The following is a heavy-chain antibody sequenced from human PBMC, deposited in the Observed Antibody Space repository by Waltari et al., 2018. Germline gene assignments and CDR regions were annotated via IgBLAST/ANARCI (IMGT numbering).Heavy chain of an antibody. CDR3: ARGLSMLQGAVH. CDR1: GYTFPDYY. D-gene: IGHD3-10*01. V-gene: IGHV1-2*02. CDR2: INRSSVGA. J-gene: IGHJ4*02. Sequence: QVQLVQSGSEVKKPGASVKVSCKASGYTFPDYYLHWLREARGEGLGWMGWINRSSVGANDAQRFQGRVTLTRDTSINTAYMGVSRLKSDDTAVYYCARGLSMLQGAVHWGQGTLVTVSS.